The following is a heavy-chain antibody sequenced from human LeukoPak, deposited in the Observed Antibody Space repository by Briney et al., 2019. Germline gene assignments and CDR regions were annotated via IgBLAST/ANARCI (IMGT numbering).Heavy chain of an antibody. J-gene: IGHJ6*02. Sequence: PSETLSLTCTVTGGSISSYYWSWIRQPPGKGLEWIGYIYYSGSTNYTPSLKSRVTISVDTSKNQFSLKLSSVTAADTAVYYCARDRPHCSSTSCYYYGMDVWGQGTTVTVSS. V-gene: IGHV4-59*01. CDR3: ARDRPHCSSTSCYYYGMDV. CDR1: GGSISSYY. CDR2: IYYSGST. D-gene: IGHD2-2*01.